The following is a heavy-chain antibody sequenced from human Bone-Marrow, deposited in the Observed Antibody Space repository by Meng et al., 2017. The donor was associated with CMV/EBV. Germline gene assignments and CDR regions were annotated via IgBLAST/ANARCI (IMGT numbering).Heavy chain of an antibody. CDR1: GFTFSSYA. D-gene: IGHD6-13*01. CDR2: ISGSGGST. CDR3: AKAPTAGPDY. J-gene: IGHJ4*02. V-gene: IGHV3-23*01. Sequence: GESLKISCAASGFTFSSYAMRWVRQAPGKGLEWVSAISGSGGSTYYADSVKGRFTISRDNSKNTLYLQMNSLRAEDTAVYYCAKAPTAGPDYWGQGTLVTVSS.